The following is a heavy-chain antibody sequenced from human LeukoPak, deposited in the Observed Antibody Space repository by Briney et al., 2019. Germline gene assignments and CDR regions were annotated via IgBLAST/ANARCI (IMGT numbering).Heavy chain of an antibody. D-gene: IGHD3-16*01. CDR3: AAEDGGSNWFDP. V-gene: IGHV4-4*07. J-gene: IGHJ5*02. Sequence: PSETLSLTCTVSGGSISSYYWSWIRQPAGKGLEWIGRIYTSGSTNYNPSLKSRVTISLDTSKNQFSLKLSSVTTADTAVYYCAAEDGGSNWFDPWGQGALVTVSS. CDR1: GGSISSYY. CDR2: IYTSGST.